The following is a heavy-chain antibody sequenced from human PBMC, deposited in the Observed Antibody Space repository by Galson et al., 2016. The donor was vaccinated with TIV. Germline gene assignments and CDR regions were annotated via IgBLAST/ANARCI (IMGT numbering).Heavy chain of an antibody. CDR2: TYYRSKWYN. V-gene: IGHV6-1*01. CDR1: GDSVSSNSAA. CDR3: ARGSPSVFGVILTLDY. Sequence: AISGDSVSSNSAAWNWIRQSPSRGLEWLGRTYYRSKWYNDYAASLKRRITINPDTSKNQFSLQLTSVTPEDAAGYSCARGSPSVFGVILTLDYWGQGTLVTVSS. D-gene: IGHD3-3*01. J-gene: IGHJ4*02.